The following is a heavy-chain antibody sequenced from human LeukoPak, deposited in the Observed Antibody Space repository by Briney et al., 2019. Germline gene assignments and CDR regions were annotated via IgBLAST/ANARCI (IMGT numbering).Heavy chain of an antibody. CDR3: ARDHAGLGSYFDY. J-gene: IGHJ4*02. Sequence: GGSLRLSCAASGFTVGSNYMSWVRQAPGKGLEWVSVIYSGGSTYYTDSVKGRFTISRDNSKNTLYLQMNSLRAEDTAVYYCARDHAGLGSYFDYWGQGTLVTVSS. D-gene: IGHD1-26*01. CDR1: GFTVGSNY. CDR2: IYSGGST. V-gene: IGHV3-66*01.